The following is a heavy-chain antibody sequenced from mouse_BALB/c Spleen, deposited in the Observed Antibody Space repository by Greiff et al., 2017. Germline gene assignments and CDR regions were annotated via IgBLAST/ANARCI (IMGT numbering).Heavy chain of an antibody. CDR1: GFTFSDYG. V-gene: IGHV5-15*02. J-gene: IGHJ4*01. CDR2: ISNLAYSI. CDR3: ASVITTVVAPYAMDD. D-gene: IGHD1-1*01. Sequence: EVKLVESGGGLVQPGGSRKLSCAASGFTFSDYGMAWVRQAPGKGPEWVAFISNLAYSIYYADTVTGRFTISRENAKNTLYLEMSSLRSEDTAMYYCASVITTVVAPYAMDDWGQGTSVTVSS.